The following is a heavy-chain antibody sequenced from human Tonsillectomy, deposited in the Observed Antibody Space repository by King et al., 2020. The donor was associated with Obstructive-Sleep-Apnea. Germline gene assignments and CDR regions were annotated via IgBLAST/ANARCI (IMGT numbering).Heavy chain of an antibody. V-gene: IGHV2-70*01. J-gene: IGHJ4*02. D-gene: IGHD6-13*01. CDR3: ARVSWAGTAFDY. CDR1: GFSITTSGMC. Sequence: TLKESGPPLVKPKQTLTLTCTFSGFSITTSGMCVGWIRQPPAKVLGWLALVDWDDEKYYSKSLRTMLTISKDSSKNPVVLTMTNMHPVDTATYFCARVSWAGTAFDYWGQGTLVTVSS. CDR2: VDWDDEK.